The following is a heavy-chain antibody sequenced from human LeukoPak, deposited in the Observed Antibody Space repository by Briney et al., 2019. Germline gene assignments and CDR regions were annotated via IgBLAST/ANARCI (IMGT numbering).Heavy chain of an antibody. CDR1: GFTFSSHA. CDR2: ISGSGGST. J-gene: IGHJ4*02. CDR3: ARDRRRYSYGLYYFDY. V-gene: IGHV3-23*01. Sequence: GGSLRLSCAASGFTFSSHAMSWVRQAPGKGLEWVSTISGSGGSTYYADSVKGRFTISRDNSKSTLYLQMNSLRAEDTAVYYCARDRRRYSYGLYYFDYWGQGTLVTVSS. D-gene: IGHD5-18*01.